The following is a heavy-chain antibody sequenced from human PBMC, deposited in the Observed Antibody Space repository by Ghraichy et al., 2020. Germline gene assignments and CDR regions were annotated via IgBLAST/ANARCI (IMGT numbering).Heavy chain of an antibody. V-gene: IGHV4-59*01. CDR3: ARESGWSGFFDY. Sequence: SETLSLTCTVSGGSISTYYLSWMRQPPGKGLEWIGYVHNSGSTNYNPSLKSRVTISVDTSQNQFSLKLTSVTTADTAVYYCARESGWSGFFDYWGQGTLATVSS. CDR1: GGSISTYY. D-gene: IGHD3-3*01. CDR2: VHNSGST. J-gene: IGHJ4*02.